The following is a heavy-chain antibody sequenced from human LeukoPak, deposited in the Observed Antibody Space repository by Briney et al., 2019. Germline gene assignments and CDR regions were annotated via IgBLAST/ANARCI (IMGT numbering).Heavy chain of an antibody. CDR2: ITSNSASI. Sequence: GGSLRLSCAASGFTFSIYSMDWVRQAPGRGLEWVSSITSNSASIYYADSVKGRFTISRDNAKNSLYLQMNSLRAEDTAVYYCARASVGTTPSWGQGTLVTVSS. CDR3: ARASVGTTPS. CDR1: GFTFSIYS. J-gene: IGHJ4*02. V-gene: IGHV3-21*01. D-gene: IGHD1-1*01.